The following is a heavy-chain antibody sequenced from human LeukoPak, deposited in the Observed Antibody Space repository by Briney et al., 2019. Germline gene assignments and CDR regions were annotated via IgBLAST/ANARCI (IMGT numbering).Heavy chain of an antibody. D-gene: IGHD3-22*01. CDR1: GYTFTGYY. V-gene: IGHV1-2*02. CDR2: INPNSGGA. Sequence: ASVKVSCKASGYTFTGYYMHWVRQAPGQGLEWMGWINPNSGGANYAQKFQGRVTMTRDTSISTAYMELSRLRSDDTAVYYCASDFNYYDSSGYYPFDYWGQGTLVTVSS. CDR3: ASDFNYYDSSGYYPFDY. J-gene: IGHJ4*02.